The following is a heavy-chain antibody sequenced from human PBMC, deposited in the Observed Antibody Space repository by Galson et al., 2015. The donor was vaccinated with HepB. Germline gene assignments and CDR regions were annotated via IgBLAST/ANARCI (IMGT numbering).Heavy chain of an antibody. Sequence: QVQLQESGPGLVKPSETLFLTCTVSGGSISSYYWSWFRHPPGKGLEWIGYIYYSGSTNYNHSLKIRVTISVDTSKNQFSLKLSSVTAADTAVYYCARDQRGDYVNWFDPWGQGTLVTVSS. CDR1: GGSISSYY. J-gene: IGHJ5*02. CDR3: ARDQRGDYVNWFDP. D-gene: IGHD4-17*01. CDR2: IYYSGST. V-gene: IGHV4-59*01.